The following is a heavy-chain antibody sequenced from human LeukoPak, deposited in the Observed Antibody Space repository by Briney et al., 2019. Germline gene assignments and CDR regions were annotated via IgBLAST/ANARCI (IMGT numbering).Heavy chain of an antibody. J-gene: IGHJ4*02. Sequence: GGSLRLSCAASGFTFSSYAMSWVRQAPGKGLEWVSAISGSGGSTYYADSVKGRFTISRDNSKNTLYLQMNSLRAEDTAVYYCAKGDYYDSSGYYYFDYWGQGTLVTVSS. CDR3: AKGDYYDSSGYYYFDY. CDR2: ISGSGGST. D-gene: IGHD3-22*01. V-gene: IGHV3-23*01. CDR1: GFTFSSYA.